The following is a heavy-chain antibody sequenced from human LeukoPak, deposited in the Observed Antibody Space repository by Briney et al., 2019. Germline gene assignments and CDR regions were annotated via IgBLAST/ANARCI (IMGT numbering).Heavy chain of an antibody. V-gene: IGHV1-18*01. D-gene: IGHD2-2*01. CDR2: ISAYNGNT. Sequence: ASVKVSCTASGYTFTSYGISWVRQAPGQGLEWMGWISAYNGNTNYAQKLQGRVTMTTDTSTSTAYMELRSLRSDDTAVYYCASSHYCSSTSCYYHYYYGMDVWGQGTTVTVSS. CDR1: GYTFTSYG. CDR3: ASSHYCSSTSCYYHYYYGMDV. J-gene: IGHJ6*02.